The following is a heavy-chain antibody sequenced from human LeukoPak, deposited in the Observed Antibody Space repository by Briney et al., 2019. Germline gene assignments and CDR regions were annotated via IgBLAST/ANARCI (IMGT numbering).Heavy chain of an antibody. J-gene: IGHJ4*02. CDR2: IIPTFGTA. CDR1: GGTFSSYA. V-gene: IGHV1-69*13. CDR3: ARVENDDILTGPFDY. Sequence: ASVKVSCKASGGTFSSYAISWVRQAPGQGLEWMGGIIPTFGTANYAQKFQGRVTITADESTSTAYMELSSLRSEDTAVYYCARVENDDILTGPFDYWGQGTLVTVSS. D-gene: IGHD3-9*01.